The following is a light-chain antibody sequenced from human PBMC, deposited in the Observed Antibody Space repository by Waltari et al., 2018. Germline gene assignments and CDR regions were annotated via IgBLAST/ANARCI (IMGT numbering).Light chain of an antibody. Sequence: QAVLTQPSSLSASPGASASLTCTLRSDLNVAAYRVYWVQQNTGSPPQFLLRYKSDSDKKQGSGVPSRFSGSNYASANAGILLIAGLQSEDEADYYCMIWHSSAHVAFGGGTKLTVL. CDR3: MIWHSSAHVA. CDR1: SDLNVAAYR. J-gene: IGLJ2*01. CDR2: YKSDSDK. V-gene: IGLV5-45*02.